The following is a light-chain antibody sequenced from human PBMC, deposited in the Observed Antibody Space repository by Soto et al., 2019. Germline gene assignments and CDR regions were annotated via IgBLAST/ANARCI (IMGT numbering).Light chain of an antibody. J-gene: IGLJ2*01. V-gene: IGLV2-8*01. CDR2: EVS. CDR1: SSDVGGYNY. CDR3: SSYAGSNLV. Sequence: QSALTQPPSASGSPGQSVTISCTGTSSDVGGYNYVSWYQQHPGKAPKLMIYEVSKRRSGVPDRFSGSKSGNTASLTVSGLQAEDEADYYCSSYAGSNLVFGGGTKLTVL.